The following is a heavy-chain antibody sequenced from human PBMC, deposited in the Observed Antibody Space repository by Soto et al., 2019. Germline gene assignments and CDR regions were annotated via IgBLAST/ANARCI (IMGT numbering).Heavy chain of an antibody. CDR1: GGTFRRFA. J-gene: IGHJ6*02. D-gene: IGHD2-2*02. V-gene: IGHV1-69*01. Sequence: QVRLVQSGAEVKQPGSSVKVSCKASGGTFRRFAISWVRQAPGQGLEWMGGIIPLFNTTNYAQRFQGRVTVTADESTSTAYMELSSLTSEDTTVFYCARVSVDCSTTSCYTDSGMDVWGQGTTVIVSS. CDR3: ARVSVDCSTTSCYTDSGMDV. CDR2: IIPLFNTT.